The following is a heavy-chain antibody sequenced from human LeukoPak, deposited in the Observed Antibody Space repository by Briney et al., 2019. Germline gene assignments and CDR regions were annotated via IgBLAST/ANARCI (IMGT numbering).Heavy chain of an antibody. V-gene: IGHV3-20*04. D-gene: IGHD6-19*01. CDR2: INWNAGTT. CDR3: ARGAFYSSGWYENY. J-gene: IGHJ4*02. CDR1: GFTFDDYG. Sequence: GGSLRLSCAASGFTFDDYGMSWVRQAPGKGLEWVCGINWNAGTTNYADSVKGGVTISRDNAKNSMYLQMNSLRDEDMALYYCARGAFYSSGWYENYWGQGALVTVSS.